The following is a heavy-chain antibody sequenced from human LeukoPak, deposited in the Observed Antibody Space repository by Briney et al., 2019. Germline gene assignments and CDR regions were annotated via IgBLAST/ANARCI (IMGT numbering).Heavy chain of an antibody. V-gene: IGHV1-24*01. CDR1: GYTLTELS. CDR2: FDPEDGET. Sequence: ASVKVSCKVSGYTLTELSMHWVRQAPGKGLEWMGGFDPEDGETIYAQKFQGRVTMTEDTSTDTADMELSSLRPEDTAVYYCPTGRYCSSTSCYSRPYYYYYMDVWGKGTTVTVSS. CDR3: PTGRYCSSTSCYSRPYYYYYMDV. J-gene: IGHJ6*03. D-gene: IGHD2-2*02.